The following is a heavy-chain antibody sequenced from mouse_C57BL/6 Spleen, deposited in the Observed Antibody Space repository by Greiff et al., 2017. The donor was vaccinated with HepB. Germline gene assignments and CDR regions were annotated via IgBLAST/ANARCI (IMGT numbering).Heavy chain of an antibody. D-gene: IGHD2-2*01. J-gene: IGHJ3*01. CDR1: GYTFTSYW. CDR2: IHPSDSDT. CDR3: ATENPYGYDGAWFAY. Sequence: QVQLQQPGAELVKPGASVKVSCKASGYTFTSYWMHWVKQRPGQGLEWIGRIHPSDSDTNYNQKFKGKATLTVDKSSSTAYMQLSSLTSEDSAVYYCATENPYGYDGAWFAYWGEGALVTVSA. V-gene: IGHV1-74*01.